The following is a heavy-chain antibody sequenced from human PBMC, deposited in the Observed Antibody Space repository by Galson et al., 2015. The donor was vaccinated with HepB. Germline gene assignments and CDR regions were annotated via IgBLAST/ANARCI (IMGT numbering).Heavy chain of an antibody. CDR3: ARDSLGSYQFDY. CDR1: GYTFTSYY. J-gene: IGHJ4*02. CDR2: INPSGGRT. Sequence: SVKVSCKASGYTFTSYYMHWVRQAPGQGLEWMGIINPSGGRTSYAPKFQGRVTMTRDTSTSTVYMELSSLRSEDTAVYYCARDSLGSYQFDYWGQGTLVTVSS. V-gene: IGHV1-46*01. D-gene: IGHD1-26*01.